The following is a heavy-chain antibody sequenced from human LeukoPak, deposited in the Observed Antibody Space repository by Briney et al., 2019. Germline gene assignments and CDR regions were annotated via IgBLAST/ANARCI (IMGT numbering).Heavy chain of an antibody. D-gene: IGHD1-26*01. V-gene: IGHV4-34*01. Sequence: SETLSLTCAVSGGSFSGYYWSWIRQPPGKGLEWIGEINHSGSTNYNPSLKSRVTISVDTSKNQFSLKLSSVTAADAAVYYCARGPVGADFYYYMDVWGKGTTVTVSS. CDR1: GGSFSGYY. CDR3: ARGPVGADFYYYMDV. J-gene: IGHJ6*03. CDR2: INHSGST.